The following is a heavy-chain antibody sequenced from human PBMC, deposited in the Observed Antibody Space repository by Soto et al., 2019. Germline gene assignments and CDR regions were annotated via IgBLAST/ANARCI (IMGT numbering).Heavy chain of an antibody. CDR1: GGSISSSSYY. CDR3: ARHYGDDQQANWFDP. CDR2: IYYSGST. Sequence: SETLSLTCTVSGGSISSSSYYWGWIRQPPGKGLEWIGSIYYSGSTYYNPSLKSRVTISVDTSKNQFSLKLSSVTAADTAVYYCARHYGDDQQANWFDPWGQGTLVTVSS. J-gene: IGHJ5*02. D-gene: IGHD4-17*01. V-gene: IGHV4-39*01.